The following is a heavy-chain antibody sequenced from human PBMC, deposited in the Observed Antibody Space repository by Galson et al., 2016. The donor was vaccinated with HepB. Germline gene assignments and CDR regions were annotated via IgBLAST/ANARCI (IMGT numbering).Heavy chain of an antibody. D-gene: IGHD3-10*01. V-gene: IGHV4-59*01. CDR3: ASGGQYYYGPLDH. Sequence: SETLSLTCTFSGDSINNYYWTWVRQPPGKQVEWIGYIYSSGNTNYSPSLKRRVTISIDTSKRQFSLRLTSVTAADTAMYYCASGGQYYYGPLDHWGQGILVTVSS. J-gene: IGHJ4*02. CDR1: GDSINNYY. CDR2: IYSSGNT.